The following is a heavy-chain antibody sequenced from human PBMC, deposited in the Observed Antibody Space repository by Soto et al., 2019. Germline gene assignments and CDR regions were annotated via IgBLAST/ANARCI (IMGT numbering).Heavy chain of an antibody. J-gene: IGHJ3*02. D-gene: IGHD6-13*01. CDR3: ARPAAAGTGRDAFDI. CDR2: ISGSGSSSYT. CDR1: GFTFSTYA. V-gene: IGHV3-23*01. Sequence: EVQLLESGGDLVQPGGSLRLSCAASGFTFSTYAMSWVRQAPGKGLEWVSAISGSGSSSYTNYADSVKGRFTISRDNAKNSLYLQMNSLRAEDTAVYYCARPAAAGTGRDAFDIWGQGTMVTVSS.